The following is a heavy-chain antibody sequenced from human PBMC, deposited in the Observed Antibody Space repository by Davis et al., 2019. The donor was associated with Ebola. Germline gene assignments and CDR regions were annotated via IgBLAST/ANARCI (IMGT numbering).Heavy chain of an antibody. V-gene: IGHV5-51*01. D-gene: IGHD2-8*02. J-gene: IGHJ3*02. CDR2: IYTGDSDT. Sequence: PGGSLRLSCKASGYTFTRYWIVWVRQLPGKGLEWMGIIYTGDSDTRYSPSFRGQVTISADKSSKTAFLQWSSLRASDTAMYYCASLRRTITGMDDAFDIWGQGTMVTVSS. CDR3: ASLRRTITGMDDAFDI. CDR1: GYTFTRYW.